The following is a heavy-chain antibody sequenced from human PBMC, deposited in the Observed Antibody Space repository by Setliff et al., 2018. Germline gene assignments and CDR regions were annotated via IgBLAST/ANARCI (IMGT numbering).Heavy chain of an antibody. CDR1: GDSVTSDSYY. V-gene: IGHV4-39*01. D-gene: IGHD1-1*01. Sequence: PSETLSLTCTVTGDSVTSDSYYWGWVRQPPGKGLEWVGGVSYSGSPYHNPSLKSRVSLSLDTSENQFSLTLTSVAAADAAVYYCVRQTSHAGIVIPYYYHFYMDVWGTGTTVTVSS. J-gene: IGHJ6*03. CDR3: VRQTSHAGIVIPYYYHFYMDV. CDR2: VSYSGSP.